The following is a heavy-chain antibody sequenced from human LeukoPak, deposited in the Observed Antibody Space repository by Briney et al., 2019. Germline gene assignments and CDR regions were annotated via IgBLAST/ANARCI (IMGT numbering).Heavy chain of an antibody. CDR3: ASLYGQGAFDI. J-gene: IGHJ3*02. Sequence: SETLSLTCTVSGGSISSYYWSWIRQPPGKGLEWIGYIYYSGSTNYNPSLKSRVTISVDTSKNQFSLKLSSVTAADTAVYYCASLYGQGAFDIWGQGTMVTVSS. CDR2: IYYSGST. CDR1: GGSISSYY. D-gene: IGHD2/OR15-2a*01. V-gene: IGHV4-59*01.